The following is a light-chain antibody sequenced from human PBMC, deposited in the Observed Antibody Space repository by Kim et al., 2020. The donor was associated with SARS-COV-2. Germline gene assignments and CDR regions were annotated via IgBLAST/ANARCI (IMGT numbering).Light chain of an antibody. J-gene: IGLJ3*02. V-gene: IGLV4-69*01. CDR2: LNSDGSH. Sequence: QPLLTQSPSASASLGASVKLTCTLSSGHSSYAIAWHQQQPEKGPRYLMKLNSDGSHSKGDGIPDRFSGSSSGAERYLTISSLQSEDEADYYCQTWGTGSWVFGGGTQLTVL. CDR3: QTWGTGSWV. CDR1: SGHSSYA.